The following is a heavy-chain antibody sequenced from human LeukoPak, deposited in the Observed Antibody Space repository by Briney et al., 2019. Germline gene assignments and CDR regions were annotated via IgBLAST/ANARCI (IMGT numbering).Heavy chain of an antibody. V-gene: IGHV5-51*01. Sequence: GASLQISCKGSGYSFTSYWIGWVRPLPGKGLEWMGIIYPGDSDTRYSPSFQGQVTISADKSISTAYLQWSSLKASDTAMYYCARQNYYGSGSYHTQFDYWGQGTLVTVSS. CDR3: ARQNYYGSGSYHTQFDY. D-gene: IGHD3-10*01. CDR1: GYSFTSYW. J-gene: IGHJ4*02. CDR2: IYPGDSDT.